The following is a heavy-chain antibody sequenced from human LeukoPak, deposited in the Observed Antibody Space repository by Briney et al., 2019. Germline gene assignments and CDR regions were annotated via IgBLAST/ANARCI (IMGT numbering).Heavy chain of an antibody. CDR3: ASAPFGYSCGPLVYYMDV. CDR2: IIPIFGTA. CDR1: GGTFSSYA. D-gene: IGHD5-18*01. J-gene: IGHJ6*03. Sequence: SVTVSCKASGGTFSSYAISWVRQAPGQGLEWMGGIIPIFGTANYAQKFQGRVTITTDESTSTAYMELSSLRSEDTAVYYCASAPFGYSCGPLVYYMDVWGKGTTVTVSS. V-gene: IGHV1-69*05.